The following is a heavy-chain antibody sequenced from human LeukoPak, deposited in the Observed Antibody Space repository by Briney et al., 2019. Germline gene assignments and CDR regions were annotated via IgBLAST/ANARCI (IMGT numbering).Heavy chain of an antibody. D-gene: IGHD6-13*01. CDR1: VSTFTIYG. Sequence: GASVTVSFTSSVSTFTIYGISWVWHPPGQGGEGMGWISAYNGNTNYPQKLQGRVTMTPDTSPSTAYMELRSLRSDDPAVYYCARWCRVLAAAGTRNWFDPWGQGTLVTVSS. CDR3: ARWCRVLAAAGTRNWFDP. J-gene: IGHJ5*02. CDR2: ISAYNGNT. V-gene: IGHV1-18*01.